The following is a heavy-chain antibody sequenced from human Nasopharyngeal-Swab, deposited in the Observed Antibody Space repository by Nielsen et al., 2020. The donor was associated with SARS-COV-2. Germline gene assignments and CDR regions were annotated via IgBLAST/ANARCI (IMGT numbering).Heavy chain of an antibody. CDR2: IYTSGST. D-gene: IGHD2-2*01. J-gene: IGHJ4*02. Sequence: SETLSLTCTVSGGSISSGSYYWGWIRQPAGKGLEWIGRIYTSGSTNYNPSLKSRVTISVDTSKNQFSLKLSSVTAADTAVYYCAMRQYCSSTSCHTTSDYWGQGTLVTVSS. V-gene: IGHV4-61*02. CDR3: AMRQYCSSTSCHTTSDY. CDR1: GGSISSGSYY.